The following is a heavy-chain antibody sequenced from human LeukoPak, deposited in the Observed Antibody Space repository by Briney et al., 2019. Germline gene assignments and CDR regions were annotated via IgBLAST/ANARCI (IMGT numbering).Heavy chain of an antibody. CDR3: AKDTIFGVVIMKFLDY. CDR1: GFIFTDYG. J-gene: IGHJ4*02. CDR2: ISGSGGST. V-gene: IGHV3-23*01. D-gene: IGHD3-3*01. Sequence: GGSLRLSCAASGFIFTDYGMHWVRQAPGKGLEWVSAISGSGGSTYYADSVKGRFTISRDNSKNTPYLQMNSLRAEDTAVYYCAKDTIFGVVIMKFLDYWGQGTLVTVSS.